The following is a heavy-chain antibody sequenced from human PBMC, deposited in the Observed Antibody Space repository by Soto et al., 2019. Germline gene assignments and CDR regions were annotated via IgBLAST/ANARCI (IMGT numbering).Heavy chain of an antibody. J-gene: IGHJ3*02. D-gene: IGHD3-22*01. V-gene: IGHV4-39*07. CDR2: IYYSGST. CDR3: ARGDYDSSGYYTYAFDI. Sequence: SETLSLTCTVSGGSISSSSYYWGWIRQPPGKGLEWIGSIYYSGSTYYNPSLKSRVTISVDTSKNQFSLKLSSVTAADTAVYYCARGDYDSSGYYTYAFDIWGQGTMVTV. CDR1: GGSISSSSYY.